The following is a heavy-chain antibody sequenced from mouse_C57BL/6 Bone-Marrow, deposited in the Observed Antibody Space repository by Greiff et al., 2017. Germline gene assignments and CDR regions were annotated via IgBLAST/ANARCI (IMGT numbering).Heavy chain of an antibody. CDR1: GYTFTSYC. CDR2: IDPAGSYT. Sequence: VQLQQPGAELVMPGASVKLSCKASGYTFTSYCMHWVKQRPGQGLEWIGEIDPAGSYTNYNQKFKGKATLTADTSSSTAYMQLSSLTSEDAAVXYCGDGGYFWYYDDWGTGTTVTVSS. J-gene: IGHJ1*03. V-gene: IGHV1-69*01. CDR3: GDGGYFWYYDD. D-gene: IGHD1-1*02.